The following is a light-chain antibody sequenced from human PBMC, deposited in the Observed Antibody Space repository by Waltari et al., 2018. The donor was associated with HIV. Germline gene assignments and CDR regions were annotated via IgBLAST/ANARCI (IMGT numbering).Light chain of an antibody. V-gene: IGLV3-21*02. CDR1: NIGSKN. Sequence: SYVLTQPPSVSVAPGQTAMITCGGNNIGSKNVPWYQQKPGKAPMLVIYDDADRPSGIPERFSGSNSGNTATLTISRVEAGDEADYFCQVWDGNSDHQVFGGGTKLTVL. CDR2: DDA. J-gene: IGLJ3*02. CDR3: QVWDGNSDHQV.